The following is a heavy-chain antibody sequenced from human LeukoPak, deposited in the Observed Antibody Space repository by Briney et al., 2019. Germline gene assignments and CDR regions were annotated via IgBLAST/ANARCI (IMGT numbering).Heavy chain of an antibody. CDR1: GYTFTSYD. V-gene: IGHV1-2*02. CDR2: INPNSGGT. J-gene: IGHJ1*01. CDR3: ARVRAAAGTRHFQH. Sequence: GASVKVSCKASGYTFTSYDINWVRQATGQGLEWMGWINPNSGGTNYAQKFQGRVTMTRDTSISTAYMELSRLRSDDTAVYYCARVRAAAGTRHFQHWGQGTLVTVSS. D-gene: IGHD6-13*01.